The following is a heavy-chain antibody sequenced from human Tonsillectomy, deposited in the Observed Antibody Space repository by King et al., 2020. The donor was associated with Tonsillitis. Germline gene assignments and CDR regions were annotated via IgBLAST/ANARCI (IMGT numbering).Heavy chain of an antibody. CDR2: IYDSGAT. Sequence: VQLQESGPGLVKPSQTLSLTCTVSGDSISSGGYYWSWIRQHPGKGLEWVGDIYDSGATGYNPSLKSRVTISADTAKIQFSLQLSSVTAADTAVYYCARGVDYGSHEFDYWGQGTLVTVSS. CDR3: ARGVDYGSHEFDY. J-gene: IGHJ4*02. CDR1: GDSISSGGYY. D-gene: IGHD4-17*01. V-gene: IGHV4-31*03.